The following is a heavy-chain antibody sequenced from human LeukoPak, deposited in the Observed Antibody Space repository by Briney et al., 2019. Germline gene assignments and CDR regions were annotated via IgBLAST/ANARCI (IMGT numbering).Heavy chain of an antibody. V-gene: IGHV3-30*02. J-gene: IGHJ5*02. CDR1: GFTFSSYG. D-gene: IGHD3-3*01. Sequence: GGFLRLSCAASGFTFSSYGMHWVRQAPGKGLEWVACIYPDGTNKDYADSVKGRFIISRDNSKNTLYVQMNSLRAEDTAIYYCAKDWSGNYNWSDPWGQGTLVTVSS. CDR2: IYPDGTNK. CDR3: AKDWSGNYNWSDP.